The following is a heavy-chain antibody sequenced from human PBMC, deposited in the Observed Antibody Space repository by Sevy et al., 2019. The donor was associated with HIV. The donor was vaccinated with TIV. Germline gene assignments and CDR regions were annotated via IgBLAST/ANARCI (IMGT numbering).Heavy chain of an antibody. Sequence: GGSLRLSCAASGFTFSSYSMNWVRQAPGKGLEWVSYISSSSTINYADSAKGRFTISRDNAKNSLYLQMNSLRDEDTAVYYCARDRGSSSWTHFDYWGQGTLVTVSS. V-gene: IGHV3-48*02. CDR2: ISSSSTI. CDR3: ARDRGSSSWTHFDY. CDR1: GFTFSSYS. D-gene: IGHD6-13*01. J-gene: IGHJ4*02.